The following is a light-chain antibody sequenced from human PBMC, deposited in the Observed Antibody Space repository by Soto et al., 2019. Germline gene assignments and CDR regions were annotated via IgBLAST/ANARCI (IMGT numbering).Light chain of an antibody. J-gene: IGLJ1*01. CDR1: KNDIGVYDF. V-gene: IGLV2-8*01. Sequence: QSLRTQPPSASGSPGQSFTISCTGTKNDIGVYDFVSWYQHHSGKAPRLIIYEVVQRPSGVPDRFSGSKSGNTASLTVSGLQAADEAGYFCKSYAGSNTYVFGSGTKVTVL. CDR2: EVV. CDR3: KSYAGSNTYV.